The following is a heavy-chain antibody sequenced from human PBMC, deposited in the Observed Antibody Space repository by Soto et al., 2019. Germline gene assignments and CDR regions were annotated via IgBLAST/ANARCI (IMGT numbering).Heavy chain of an antibody. D-gene: IGHD2-21*01. CDR1: GLTFSSYG. CDR3: ARGLGAWDLDL. V-gene: IGHV3-33*01. Sequence: GGSLTLSCVASGLTFSSYGMHWVRQAPGKGLEWVAVIWYDGSNKYYADSVKGRFTISRDNSKSTLYVQMNSLRAEDTAVYYCARGLGAWDLDLWGRGTLVTVSS. J-gene: IGHJ2*01. CDR2: IWYDGSNK.